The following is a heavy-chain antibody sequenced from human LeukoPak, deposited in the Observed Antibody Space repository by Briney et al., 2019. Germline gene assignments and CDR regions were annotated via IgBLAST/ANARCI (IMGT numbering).Heavy chain of an antibody. CDR3: AKDCRDGYNYVDY. D-gene: IGHD5-24*01. V-gene: IGHV3-23*01. J-gene: IGHJ4*02. Sequence: GGSLRLSCAASGFTVSSNYMSWVRQAPGKGLEWVSAISGSGGSTYYADSVKGRFTISRDNSKNTLYLQMNSLRAEDTAVYYCAKDCRDGYNYVDYWGQGTLVTVSS. CDR1: GFTVSSNY. CDR2: ISGSGGST.